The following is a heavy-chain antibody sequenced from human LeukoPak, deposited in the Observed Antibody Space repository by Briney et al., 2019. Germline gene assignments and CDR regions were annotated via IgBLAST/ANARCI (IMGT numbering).Heavy chain of an antibody. CDR2: ISGSGGST. CDR1: GFTFSSYA. V-gene: IGHV3-23*01. CDR3: AKDVDYYDSSGYYYVFDY. J-gene: IGHJ4*02. D-gene: IGHD3-22*01. Sequence: GGSLRLSCAASGFTFSSYAMSWVRQAPGKGLEWVSAISGSGGSTYYADSVKGRFTISRDNSKNTLYLQMNSLRAEDTAVYYCAKDVDYYDSSGYYYVFDYWGQGTLVTVSS.